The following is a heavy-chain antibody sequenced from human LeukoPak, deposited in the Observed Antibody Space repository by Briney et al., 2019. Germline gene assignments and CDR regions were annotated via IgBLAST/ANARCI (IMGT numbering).Heavy chain of an antibody. D-gene: IGHD3-3*01. CDR1: GFTFSSYG. CDR3: ARDRAWNYFDY. CDR2: ISYDGSNK. V-gene: IGHV3-30*03. J-gene: IGHJ4*02. Sequence: GGSLRLSCAASGFTFSSYGMHWVRQAPGKGLEWVAVISYDGSNKYYADSVEGRFTISRDNSKNTLYLQMDSLRAEDTAVYYCARDRAWNYFDYWGQGTLVTVSS.